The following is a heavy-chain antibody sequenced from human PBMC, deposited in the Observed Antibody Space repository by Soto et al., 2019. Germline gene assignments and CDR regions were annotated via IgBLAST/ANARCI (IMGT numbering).Heavy chain of an antibody. CDR2: INAYNGNT. CDR3: ARDCSSTSCSAYYYYGMDV. Sequence: QVQLVQSGSEVKKPGASVKVSCKASGYTFTSYGISWVRQAPGQGLERMGWINAYNGNTNYAQKLQGRVTMSTDSSKSTAYMELRTPRSDDTAVYYCARDCSSTSCSAYYYYGMDVCGQRNTGTVS. J-gene: IGHJ6*02. CDR1: GYTFTSYG. D-gene: IGHD2-2*01. V-gene: IGHV1-18*01.